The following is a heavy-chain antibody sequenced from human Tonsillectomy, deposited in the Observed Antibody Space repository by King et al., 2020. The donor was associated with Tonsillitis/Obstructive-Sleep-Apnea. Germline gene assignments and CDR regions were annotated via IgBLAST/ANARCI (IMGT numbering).Heavy chain of an antibody. D-gene: IGHD7-27*01. J-gene: IGHJ2*01. CDR1: GLTFSHFG. CDR3: ARDMGMHPNWYFDL. Sequence: VQLVQSGGGVVQPGGSLGLSCAASGLTFSHFGMRWVRQAPGKGLEWVAVIWYDGRNKKYAESVQGRFTISRDNSENTLYLQMNSLRAEDTAVYYCARDMGMHPNWYFDLWGRGTLVTVSS. V-gene: IGHV3-33*01. CDR2: IWYDGRNK.